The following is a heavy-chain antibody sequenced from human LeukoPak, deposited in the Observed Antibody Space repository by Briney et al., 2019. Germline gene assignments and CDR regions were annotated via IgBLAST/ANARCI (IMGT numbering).Heavy chain of an antibody. CDR3: ARGGPGSGWHYYLDY. Sequence: SETLLLTCTVSGGSISSYYWSWIRLPPGKGLEWIGFISYSGSTNYNPSLRSRVTISLDTSKNQFSLHLSSVTGADTAVYYCARGGPGSGWHYYLDYWGQGTLVTVSS. CDR2: ISYSGST. V-gene: IGHV4-59*01. CDR1: GGSISSYY. D-gene: IGHD3-22*01. J-gene: IGHJ4*02.